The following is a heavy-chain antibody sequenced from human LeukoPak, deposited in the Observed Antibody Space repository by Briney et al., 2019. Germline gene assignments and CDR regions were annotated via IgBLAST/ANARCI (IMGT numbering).Heavy chain of an antibody. CDR3: VRGGVGATYFDY. Sequence: PGGSLRLSCAASGFTFSTYAMSWVRQAPGKGLVWVSRINSDGSSTTYADSVKGRFTISRDNAKNTLYLQMNSLRAEDTAVYYCVRGGVGATYFDYWGQGTLFTVSS. D-gene: IGHD1-26*01. V-gene: IGHV3-74*01. J-gene: IGHJ4*02. CDR2: INSDGSST. CDR1: GFTFSTYA.